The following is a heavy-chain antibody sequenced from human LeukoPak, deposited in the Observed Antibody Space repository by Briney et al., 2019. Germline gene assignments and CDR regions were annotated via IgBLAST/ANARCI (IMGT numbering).Heavy chain of an antibody. V-gene: IGHV4-4*07. Sequence: SETLSLTCTVSGVSISSNYWSWIRQPAGKGLEWIGRVYISGNTNYNPSLQSRVTISLDTSKNQFSLKLSSVTAADTAVYYCARERKAVAGDYWGQGTLVTVSS. D-gene: IGHD6-19*01. CDR1: GVSISSNY. CDR3: ARERKAVAGDY. CDR2: VYISGNT. J-gene: IGHJ4*02.